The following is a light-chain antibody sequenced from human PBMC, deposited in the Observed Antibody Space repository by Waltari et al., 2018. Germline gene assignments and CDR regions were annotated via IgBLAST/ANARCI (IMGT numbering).Light chain of an antibody. CDR1: HSISTY. V-gene: IGKV1-39*01. CDR2: AAS. J-gene: IGKJ1*01. CDR3: QQSYTTPRT. Sequence: DIQMTQSPSSLSASVGDRVTITCRASHSISTYLNWYQQRPGKAPNLLLYAASSLQSGVPFRFSGSGSGTHFTLTISRLPPEEFATYYCQQSYTTPRTFGQGTKVDIK.